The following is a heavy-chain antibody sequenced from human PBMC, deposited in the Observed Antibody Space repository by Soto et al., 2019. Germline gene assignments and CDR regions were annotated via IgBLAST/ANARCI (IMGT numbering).Heavy chain of an antibody. D-gene: IGHD2-2*01. Sequence: QVQLVQSGAEVKKPGSSVKVSCKASGGTFSSYAISWVRQAPGQGLEWMGGIIPIFGTANYAQKFQGRVTITADESTSTAYMEVSSLRSEDTTVYYCASHGLGYCSSTSCLRRYYYGMDVWGQGTTVTVSS. CDR1: GGTFSSYA. J-gene: IGHJ6*02. CDR3: ASHGLGYCSSTSCLRRYYYGMDV. V-gene: IGHV1-69*01. CDR2: IIPIFGTA.